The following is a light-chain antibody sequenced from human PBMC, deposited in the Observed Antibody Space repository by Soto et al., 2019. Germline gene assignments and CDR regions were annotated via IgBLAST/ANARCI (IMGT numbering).Light chain of an antibody. CDR1: QGISSY. J-gene: IGKJ4*01. CDR3: QQLNSYPLS. V-gene: IGKV1-9*01. Sequence: DIQVTQPPSFLSASVGDRVTITCLDSQGISSYLAWYQHKPGKAPKLLIYAASTLQSWVPSRFSASGSETEFTLTISSLQSEDFATYYCQQLNSYPLSFGGDTKGEFK. CDR2: AAS.